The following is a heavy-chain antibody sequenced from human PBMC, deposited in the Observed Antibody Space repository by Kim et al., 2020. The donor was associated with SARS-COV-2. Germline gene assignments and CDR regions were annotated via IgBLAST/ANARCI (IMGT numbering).Heavy chain of an antibody. J-gene: IGHJ4*02. CDR2: VNNGGNA. CDR1: GFTFSSRA. CDR3: AKDHPSSGWPAFDS. V-gene: IGHV3-23*01. Sequence: GGSLRLSCAASGFTFSSRAMSWVRRAPGKGPEWVASVNNGGNAYYADSVKGRFTVSRDITRDTLYLQMNSLRAEDTALYFCAKDHPSSGWPAFDSWGQGT. D-gene: IGHD6-19*01.